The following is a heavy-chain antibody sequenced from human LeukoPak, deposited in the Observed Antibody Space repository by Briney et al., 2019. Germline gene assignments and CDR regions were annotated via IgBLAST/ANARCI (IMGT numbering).Heavy chain of an antibody. V-gene: IGHV4-34*01. D-gene: IGHD3-10*01. CDR1: GGSFSGYY. CDR2: INHSGST. Sequence: PSETLSLTCAVYGGSFSGYYWSWIRQPPGKGLECFGEINHSGSTNYNPSLKSRVTISVDTSKNQFSLKLSSVTAADTAVYYCARVGADGSGFLFDYWGQGTLVTVSS. CDR3: ARVGADGSGFLFDY. J-gene: IGHJ4*02.